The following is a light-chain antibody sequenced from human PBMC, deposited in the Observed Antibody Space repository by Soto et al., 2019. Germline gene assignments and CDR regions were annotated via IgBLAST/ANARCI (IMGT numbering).Light chain of an antibody. Sequence: EIVMTQSPAILSVSPGERATLSCRASQSVSSNLAWYQQKPGQAPRLLIYDASTRATGIPARFSGSGSGTYFTLSISSLQSEDFAVYYCHQYNNWPPKYTFGQGTKLEIK. V-gene: IGKV3-15*01. CDR2: DAS. CDR3: HQYNNWPPKYT. J-gene: IGKJ2*01. CDR1: QSVSSN.